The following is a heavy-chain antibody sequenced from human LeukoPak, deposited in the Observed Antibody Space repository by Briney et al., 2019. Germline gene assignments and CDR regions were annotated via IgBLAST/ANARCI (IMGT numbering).Heavy chain of an antibody. D-gene: IGHD2/OR15-2a*01. CDR1: GGSLSNYY. V-gene: IGHV4-4*07. CDR2: IYTTGST. Sequence: PSETLSLTCTVSGGSLSNYYRSWIRQPAGKGLEWIGRIYTTGSTTYNPALKGRLAMSLDTSNIQFSLNLSSVTAADTAVYYCARDSRAYGMDVWGQGTTVTVSS. CDR3: ARDSRAYGMDV. J-gene: IGHJ6*02.